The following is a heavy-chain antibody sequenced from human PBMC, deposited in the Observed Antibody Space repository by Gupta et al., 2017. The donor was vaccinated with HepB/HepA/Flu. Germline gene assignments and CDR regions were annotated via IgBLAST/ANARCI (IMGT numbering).Heavy chain of an antibody. J-gene: IGHJ4*02. CDR3: ARGPNYGDRTDYFDY. V-gene: IGHV3-7*01. D-gene: IGHD4/OR15-4a*01. CDR1: GFIYSNHW. CDR2: IKRDGSDI. Sequence: EVQLVESGGGLVQPGGSLRLSCAASGFIYSNHWMSWVRQTPGKGLEWVASIKRDGSDISYVDSVRGRFTISRGNAKSSLYLQINSLRAEDTAVYFCARGPNYGDRTDYFDYWGQGTLVTVSS.